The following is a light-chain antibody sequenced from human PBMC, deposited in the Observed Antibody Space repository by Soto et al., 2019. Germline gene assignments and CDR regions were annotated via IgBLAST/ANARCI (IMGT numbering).Light chain of an antibody. Sequence: DIQMTQSPSSVSASGGDRVTITCRASQGISSWLVWYQQKPGKATKLLIYAASSLQSRVPSRFSGSGYGTDFTLTITSLQPEDFATYYCQQANSVPWTFGQGTKVEIK. J-gene: IGKJ1*01. CDR2: AAS. V-gene: IGKV1-12*01. CDR3: QQANSVPWT. CDR1: QGISSW.